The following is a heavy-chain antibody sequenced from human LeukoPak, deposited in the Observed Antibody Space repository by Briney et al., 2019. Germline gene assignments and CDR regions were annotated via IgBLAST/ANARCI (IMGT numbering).Heavy chain of an antibody. D-gene: IGHD6-13*01. CDR1: GYSFTSYW. J-gene: IGHJ6*02. V-gene: IGHV5-51*01. CDR2: IYPGDSDT. Sequence: GESLKISCKGSGYSFTSYWIGWVRQMPGKGLEWMGIIYPGDSDTRYSPSFRGQVTISADKSISTAYLQWSSLKAPDTAMYYCARQPMLYSSSWYYYYGMDVWGQGTTVTVSS. CDR3: ARQPMLYSSSWYYYYGMDV.